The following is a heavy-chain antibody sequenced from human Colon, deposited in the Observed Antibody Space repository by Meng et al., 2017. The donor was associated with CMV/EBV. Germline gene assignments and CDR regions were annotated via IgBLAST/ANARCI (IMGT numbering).Heavy chain of an antibody. Sequence: QGHLVQSGEDVKTPVASVTASCKGSGYTLTDYYVHWARQAPGQGLEWMGLINSNTGATKYAQKFQNRITMTRDTSINTVYMQLSGLRSDDTAVYYCERVGGWIGSSSIFGWFDPWGQGTLVTVSS. CDR3: ERVGGWIGSSSIFGWFDP. D-gene: IGHD6-6*01. CDR1: GYTLTDYY. J-gene: IGHJ5*02. V-gene: IGHV1-2*02. CDR2: INSNTGAT.